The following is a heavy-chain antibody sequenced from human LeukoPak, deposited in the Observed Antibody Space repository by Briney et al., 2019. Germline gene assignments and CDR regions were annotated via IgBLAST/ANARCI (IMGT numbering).Heavy chain of an antibody. CDR3: ARGGIAAAGIDY. CDR2: IYHSGST. Sequence: PSETLSLTCTVSGGSISSGGYYWSWIRQPPGKGLEWIGYIYHSGSTYYNPSLKSRVTISVDRSKNQFSLKLSSVTAADTAVYYCARGGIAAAGIDYWGQGTLVTVSS. J-gene: IGHJ4*02. CDR1: GGSISSGGYY. D-gene: IGHD6-13*01. V-gene: IGHV4-30-2*01.